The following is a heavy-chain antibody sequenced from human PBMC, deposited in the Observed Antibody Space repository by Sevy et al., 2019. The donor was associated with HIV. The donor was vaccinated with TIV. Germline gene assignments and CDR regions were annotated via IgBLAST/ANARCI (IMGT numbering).Heavy chain of an antibody. CDR3: ARPYRTDPFYYSGSGGYYYPGYFDY. J-gene: IGHJ4*02. V-gene: IGHV3-7*01. CDR1: GFTFSNYW. D-gene: IGHD3-22*01. Sequence: GGSLRLSCAASGFTFSNYWMSWVRQAPGKGLEWVANIKQDGSEKYYVDSVKGRFTISRDNAKNSLYLQMNSLRAEDTAVYHCARPYRTDPFYYSGSGGYYYPGYFDYWGQGTLVTVSS. CDR2: IKQDGSEK.